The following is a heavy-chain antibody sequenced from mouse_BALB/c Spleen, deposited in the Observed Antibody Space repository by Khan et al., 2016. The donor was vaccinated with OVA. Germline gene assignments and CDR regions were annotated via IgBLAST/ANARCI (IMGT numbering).Heavy chain of an antibody. CDR1: GYSITSDYA. CDR2: ISYSGNT. CDR3: ARIKGGDLDY. Sequence: EVQLQESGPGLVKPSQSLSLTCTVTGYSITSDYAWNWIRQFPGNNLEWMGYISYSGNTKYTPSLKSRISITRDTSKNQFFLQLNSVTIEDTATYYCARIKGGDLDYWGKGTTLTVSS. V-gene: IGHV3-2*02. J-gene: IGHJ2*01.